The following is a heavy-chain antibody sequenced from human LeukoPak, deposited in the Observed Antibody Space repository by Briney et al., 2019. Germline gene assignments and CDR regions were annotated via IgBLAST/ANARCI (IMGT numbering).Heavy chain of an antibody. D-gene: IGHD3-22*01. CDR2: INPSGGST. Sequence: GASVTVSCKASGYTFTSYYMHWVRQAPGQGLEWMGIINPSGGSTSYAQKFQGRVTMTRDTSTSTVYMELSSLRSEDTAVYYCASLEYYDSSGSLRFFDYWGQGTLVTVSS. CDR1: GYTFTSYY. J-gene: IGHJ4*02. CDR3: ASLEYYDSSGSLRFFDY. V-gene: IGHV1-46*01.